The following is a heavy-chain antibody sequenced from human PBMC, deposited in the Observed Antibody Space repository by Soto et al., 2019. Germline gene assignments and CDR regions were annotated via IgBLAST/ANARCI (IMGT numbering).Heavy chain of an antibody. V-gene: IGHV4-59*01. D-gene: IGHD2-15*01. J-gene: IGHJ4*02. CDR3: ARERGPYCSGGSCYSYYFDY. CDR1: GGSISSYY. CDR2: IYYSGST. Sequence: SETLSLTCTVSGGSISSYYWSWIRQPPGKGLEWIGYIYYSGSTNYNPSLKSRVTISVDTSKNQFSLKLSSVTAADTAVYYCARERGPYCSGGSCYSYYFDYWGQGTLVTVSS.